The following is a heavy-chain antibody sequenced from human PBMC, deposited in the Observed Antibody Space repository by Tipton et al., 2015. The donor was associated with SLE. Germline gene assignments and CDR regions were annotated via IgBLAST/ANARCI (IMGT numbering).Heavy chain of an antibody. CDR3: AKGGSGFDDFQH. CDR2: ISSSGGST. CDR1: GFTFSNYA. J-gene: IGHJ1*01. V-gene: IGHV3-23*01. D-gene: IGHD3-16*01. Sequence: SLRLSCAASGFTFSNYAMHWVRQAPGKGLEWVAVISSSGGSTYYADSVKGRFTISRDNPKNTLFLQMNSLRAEDTAVYYCAKGGSGFDDFQHWGQGTLVTVSS.